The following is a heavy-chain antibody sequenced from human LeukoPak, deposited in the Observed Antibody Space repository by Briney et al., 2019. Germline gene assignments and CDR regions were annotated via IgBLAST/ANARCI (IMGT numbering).Heavy chain of an antibody. J-gene: IGHJ4*02. CDR2: IYYSGST. Sequence: PSETLSLTCTVSGGSISSSSYYWGWTRQPPGKGLERIGSIYYSGSTYYNPSLKSRVTISVDTSKNQFSLKLSSVTAADTAVYYCASLRGAMIVVVIIWGQGTLVTVSS. CDR1: GGSISSSSYY. CDR3: ASLRGAMIVVVII. D-gene: IGHD3-22*01. V-gene: IGHV4-39*01.